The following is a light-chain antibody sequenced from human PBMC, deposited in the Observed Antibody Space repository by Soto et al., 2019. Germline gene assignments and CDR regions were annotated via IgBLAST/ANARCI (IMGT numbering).Light chain of an antibody. J-gene: IGKJ2*01. V-gene: IGKV3-20*01. CDR2: GAS. CDR1: QSVSSSY. CDR3: QHHAST. Sequence: EIVLTQSPGTLSLSPGERATLSCRASQSVSSSYLAWYQQKPGQAPRLPIYGASSRATGIPDRFSGSGSATDFTLAISRLEPEDFAVYYCQHHASTFGQGTRLEIK.